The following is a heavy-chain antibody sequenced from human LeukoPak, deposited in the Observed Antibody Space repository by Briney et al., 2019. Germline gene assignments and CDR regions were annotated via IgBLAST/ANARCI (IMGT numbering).Heavy chain of an antibody. CDR2: INPNGGGT. J-gene: IGHJ4*02. Sequence: EASVKVSCKASGYTFTDYYMHWVRQAPGQGLEWMGWINPNGGGTNFAQKFQGRVAMTRDTSISTAYMELGSLRSDDTAVYYCARARWQLVPYFDSWGQGTLVTVSS. V-gene: IGHV1-2*02. D-gene: IGHD6-6*01. CDR1: GYTFTDYY. CDR3: ARARWQLVPYFDS.